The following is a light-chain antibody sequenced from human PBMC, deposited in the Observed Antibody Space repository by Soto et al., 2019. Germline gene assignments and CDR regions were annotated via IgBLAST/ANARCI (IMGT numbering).Light chain of an antibody. V-gene: IGLV1-51*01. CDR3: GTWDSSLSAVV. CDR1: NSNIGNNY. J-gene: IGLJ2*01. Sequence: QSVLTQPPSVSAAPGQKVTVSCSGSNSNIGNNYVSWYQQLPGTAPKLLIYDNNERPSGIPDRFSGSKSGTSATLGITGLQTGDEADYYCGTWDSSLSAVVFGGGTKLTVL. CDR2: DNN.